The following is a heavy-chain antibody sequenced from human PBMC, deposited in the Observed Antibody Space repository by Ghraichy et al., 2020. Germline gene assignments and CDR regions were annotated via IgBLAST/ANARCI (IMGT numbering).Heavy chain of an antibody. CDR3: AKAPYSSGWFPFFDY. V-gene: IGHV3-23*01. CDR2: ISGSDGNT. D-gene: IGHD6-19*01. CDR1: GFIFNNYA. J-gene: IGHJ4*02. Sequence: GSLRLSCAASGFIFNNYAMSWVRQAPGRGLEWVSSISGSDGNTYYADSVKGRFTISRDNSKDTLYLQMSSLGVEDTAVYYCAKAPYSSGWFPFFDYWGQGTLVTVSS.